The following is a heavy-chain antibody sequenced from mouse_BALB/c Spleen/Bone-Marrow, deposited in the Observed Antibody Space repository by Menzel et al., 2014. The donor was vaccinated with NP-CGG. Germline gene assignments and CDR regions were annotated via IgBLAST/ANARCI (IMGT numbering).Heavy chain of an antibody. D-gene: IGHD2-2*01. J-gene: IGHJ3*01. Sequence: VQLQQSGAELVRPGSSVKISCKASGYAFSTYWMTWVKQRPGQGLEWIGQIYPGDGVTKYNGKFKGKATLTADKSSSPAYMQLSSLTSEDSAVYFCAKVTTGFAYWGQGTLVTVSA. CDR2: IYPGDGVT. CDR3: AKVTTGFAY. CDR1: GYAFSTYW. V-gene: IGHV1-80*01.